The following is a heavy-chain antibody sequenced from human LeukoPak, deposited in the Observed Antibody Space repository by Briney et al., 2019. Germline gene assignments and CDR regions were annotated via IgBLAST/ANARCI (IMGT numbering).Heavy chain of an antibody. V-gene: IGHV4-34*01. Sequence: PSETLSLTCGVYGGSFSGYFWSWIRQPPGKGLEWIGEINHSERTNYNPSLKSRVTMPVHTSKKQVSLKLSAVTAADTAVCYCARGRRYCAGVCYSGWFDSWGQGTLDTVSS. CDR3: ARGRRYCAGVCYSGWFDS. CDR1: GGSFSGYF. CDR2: INHSERT. J-gene: IGHJ5*01. D-gene: IGHD2-21*01.